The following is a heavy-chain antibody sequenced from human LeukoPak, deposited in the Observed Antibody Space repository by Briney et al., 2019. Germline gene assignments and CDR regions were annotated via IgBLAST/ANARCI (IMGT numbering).Heavy chain of an antibody. D-gene: IGHD5-18*01. V-gene: IGHV4-34*01. CDR1: GGSFSGYY. J-gene: IGHJ5*02. CDR3: AGDTAMGT. Sequence: SETLSLTCAVYGGSFSGYYWSWIRQPPGKGLEWIGEIDHGGSANYNPSLKSRVIISVDTSKNQFSLKLSSVTAADTAVYYCAGDTAMGTWGQGTLVTVSS. CDR2: IDHGGSA.